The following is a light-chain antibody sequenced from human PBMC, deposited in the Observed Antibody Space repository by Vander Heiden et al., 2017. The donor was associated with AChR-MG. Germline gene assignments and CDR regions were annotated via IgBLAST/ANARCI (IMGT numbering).Light chain of an antibody. V-gene: IGLV2-14*03. CDR3: SSYTTSYIWV. CDR2: GVS. J-gene: IGLJ3*02. Sequence: QSAQTQPASVTGSPGQSITTPCTGPGIDVGGHNFVSWYQQYPGKAPKLLIYGVSQRPSRVSNRFSGSKSANTASLTISGLQTEDEAEYFCSSYTTSYIWVFGGGTKVTVL. CDR1: GIDVGGHNF.